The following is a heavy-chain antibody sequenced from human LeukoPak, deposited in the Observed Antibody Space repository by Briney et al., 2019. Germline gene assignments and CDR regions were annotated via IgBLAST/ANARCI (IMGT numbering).Heavy chain of an antibody. D-gene: IGHD3-10*01. CDR3: TSSRLWFGELLSN. J-gene: IGHJ4*02. V-gene: IGHV3-30-3*01. CDR2: ISYDGSNK. Sequence: GGSLRLSCAASGFTFSSYAMHWVRQAPGKGLEWVAVISYDGSNKYYADSVKGRFTISRDNSKNTLYLQMNSLKTEDTAVYYCTSSRLWFGELLSNWGQGTLVTVSS. CDR1: GFTFSSYA.